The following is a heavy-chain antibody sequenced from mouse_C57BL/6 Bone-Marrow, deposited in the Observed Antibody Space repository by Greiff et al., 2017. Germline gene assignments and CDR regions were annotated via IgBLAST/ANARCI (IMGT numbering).Heavy chain of an antibody. CDR2: IHPRSGNT. Sequence: QVQLQQPGAELARPGASVKLSCKASGYTFTSYGISWVKQRTGQGLEWIGEIHPRSGNTYYNEKFKGKATLTVDKSSSTAYVELRSLTSDDSAVYFCARNLYGLYALDYWGQGTSVTVAS. CDR3: ARNLYGLYALDY. V-gene: IGHV1-81*01. D-gene: IGHD1-1*02. CDR1: GYTFTSYG. J-gene: IGHJ4*01.